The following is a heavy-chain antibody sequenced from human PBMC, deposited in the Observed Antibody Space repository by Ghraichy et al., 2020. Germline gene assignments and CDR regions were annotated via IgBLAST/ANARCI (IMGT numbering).Heavy chain of an antibody. J-gene: IGHJ6*03. V-gene: IGHV1-3*01. CDR1: GYTFTSYA. Sequence: VKVSCKASGYTFTSYAMHWVRQAPGQRLEWMGWINAGNGNTKYSQKFQGRVTITRDTSASTAYMELSSLRSEDTAVYYCATGPPLNYYYYYMDVWGKGTTVTVSS. CDR2: INAGNGNT. CDR3: ATGPPLNYYYYYMDV.